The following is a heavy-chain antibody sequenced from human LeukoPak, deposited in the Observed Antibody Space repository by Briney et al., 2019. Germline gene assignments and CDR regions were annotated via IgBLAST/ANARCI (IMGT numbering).Heavy chain of an antibody. CDR3: AGYSSSWSDYYYGMDV. CDR1: GFTVSSNY. Sequence: GGSLRLSCAASGFTVSSNYMSWVRQAPGKGLEWVSDIYSGGSTYYADSVKGRFTISRDNSKNTLYLQMNSLRAEDTAVYYCAGYSSSWSDYYYGMDVWGQGTTVPVSS. CDR2: IYSGGST. D-gene: IGHD6-13*01. V-gene: IGHV3-66*01. J-gene: IGHJ6*02.